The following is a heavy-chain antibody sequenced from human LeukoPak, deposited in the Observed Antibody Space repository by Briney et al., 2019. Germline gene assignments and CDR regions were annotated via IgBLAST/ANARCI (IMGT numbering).Heavy chain of an antibody. Sequence: PGRSLRLSCAASGFTLISYPIHWVRQAPGKGLEWVSLISYDGKNIYYADSVKGRFTISRDNSKNTLYLQMDSLRAEDTALYYCARGYCSGGSCYNWGAFDIWGQGTMVTVSS. CDR2: ISYDGKNI. D-gene: IGHD2-15*01. V-gene: IGHV3-30*04. CDR1: GFTLISYP. CDR3: ARGYCSGGSCYNWGAFDI. J-gene: IGHJ3*02.